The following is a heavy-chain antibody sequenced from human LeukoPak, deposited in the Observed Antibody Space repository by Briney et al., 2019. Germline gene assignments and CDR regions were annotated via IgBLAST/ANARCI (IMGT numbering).Heavy chain of an antibody. CDR1: GGSISSGSYY. J-gene: IGHJ6*03. CDR3: ARAVEDYYDSSGYYYGYYYYMDV. V-gene: IGHV4-61*02. Sequence: PSQTLSLTCTVSGGSISSGSYYWSWIRQSAGKGLEWIGRIYTSGSTNYNPSLKSRVTISVDTSKNQFSLKLSSVTAADTAVYYCARAVEDYYDSSGYYYGYYYYMDVWGKGTTVTISS. D-gene: IGHD3-22*01. CDR2: IYTSGST.